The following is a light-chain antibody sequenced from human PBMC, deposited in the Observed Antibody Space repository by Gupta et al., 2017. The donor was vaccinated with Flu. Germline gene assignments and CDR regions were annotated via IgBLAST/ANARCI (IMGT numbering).Light chain of an antibody. CDR2: WAS. CDR1: QSVLYSSNNKNY. V-gene: IGKV4-1*01. Sequence: VMIQPPDSLAVSLGVRATINCKSSQSVLYSSNNKNYLAWYQQKPGQPPKLLIYWASTRESGVPDRFSGSGSGTDFTLTISSLQAEDVAIFFCQQYYVTRPTFGQGTKVEIK. J-gene: IGKJ1*01. CDR3: QQYYVTRPT.